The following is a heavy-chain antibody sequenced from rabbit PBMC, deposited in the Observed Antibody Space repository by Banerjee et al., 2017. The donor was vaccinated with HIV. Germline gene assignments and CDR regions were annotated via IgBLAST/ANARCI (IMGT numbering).Heavy chain of an antibody. D-gene: IGHD4-1*01. J-gene: IGHJ6*01. Sequence: QEQLVESGGGLVQPGASLTLTCTASGFTLSSYYMCWVRQAPGKGLEWIACIYAGNSGSTYYASWAKGRFTISKTSSTTVTLQMTSLTAADTATYFCARDLAGVIGWNFGLWGPGTLV. CDR3: ARDLAGVIGWNFGL. CDR2: IYAGNSGST. CDR1: GFTLSSYY. V-gene: IGHV1S45*01.